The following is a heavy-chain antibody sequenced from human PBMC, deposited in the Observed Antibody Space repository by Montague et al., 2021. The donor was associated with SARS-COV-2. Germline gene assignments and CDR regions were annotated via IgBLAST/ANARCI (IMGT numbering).Heavy chain of an antibody. Sequence: TLSLTCTVSGGSISSGTYYWSWVRQPAGKGLEWIGRADTSGITTYNPSLGSRITISIDTSANQFSLNLRSVTAADAAVYFCASEVEIGWLSYFGNWGQGTLVAVSS. CDR2: ADTSGIT. J-gene: IGHJ4*02. V-gene: IGHV4-61*02. D-gene: IGHD3-22*01. CDR3: ASEVEIGWLSYFGN. CDR1: GGSISSGTYY.